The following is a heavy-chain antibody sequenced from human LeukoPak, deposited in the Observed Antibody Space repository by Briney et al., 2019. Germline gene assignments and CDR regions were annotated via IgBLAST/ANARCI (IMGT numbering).Heavy chain of an antibody. CDR1: GFTFSSYA. CDR3: ATDTISSWSWGSGFDP. D-gene: IGHD6-13*01. Sequence: PGGSLRLSCAASGFTFSSYAIHWVRQAPGKGLEWVAVISYDGSNKYYADSVKGRFTISRDNSKNTLYLQMNSLRAEDTAVYYCATDTISSWSWGSGFDPWGQGTLVTVSS. J-gene: IGHJ5*02. V-gene: IGHV3-30-3*01. CDR2: ISYDGSNK.